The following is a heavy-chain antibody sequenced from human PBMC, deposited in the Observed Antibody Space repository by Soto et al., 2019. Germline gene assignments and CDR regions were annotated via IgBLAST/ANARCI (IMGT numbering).Heavy chain of an antibody. D-gene: IGHD3-16*01. Sequence: SETLSLTCTVSGGSISSSSYYWGWIRQPPGKGLEWIGSIYYSGSTYYNPSLKSRVTISVDTSKNQFSLKLSSVTAADTAVYYCAGHMTPSRYYYYYMDVWGKGTTVTVSS. V-gene: IGHV4-39*01. J-gene: IGHJ6*03. CDR3: AGHMTPSRYYYYYMDV. CDR2: IYYSGST. CDR1: GGSISSSSYY.